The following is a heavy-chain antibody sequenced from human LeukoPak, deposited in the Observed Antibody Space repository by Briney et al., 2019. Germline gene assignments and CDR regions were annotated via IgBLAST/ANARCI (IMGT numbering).Heavy chain of an antibody. CDR3: ARRRLFGSSWSADY. D-gene: IGHD6-19*01. Sequence: PGGSLRLSCAASGFRFNTYWMSWVRQAPGKGLEWVANIKQDGSEKYYVDSVKGRFTISRDNAKNSLYLQMNSLRAEDTAMYYCARRRLFGSSWSADYWGQGILVTVSS. CDR1: GFRFNTYW. CDR2: IKQDGSEK. J-gene: IGHJ4*02. V-gene: IGHV3-7*01.